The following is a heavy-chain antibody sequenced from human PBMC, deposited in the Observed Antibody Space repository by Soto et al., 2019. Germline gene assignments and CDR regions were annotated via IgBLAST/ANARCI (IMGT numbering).Heavy chain of an antibody. CDR1: GGSISSSSYY. CDR3: ARHYDLWRGYYRSYYYDGMDV. J-gene: IGHJ6*02. Sequence: PSETLSLTCTVSGGSISSSSYYWGWIRQPPGKGLEWIGSIYYSGSTYYNPSLKSRVTISVDTSKNQFSLKLSSVTAADTAVYYCARHYDLWRGYYRSYYYDGMDVWGQGTTVTVSS. V-gene: IGHV4-39*01. D-gene: IGHD3-3*01. CDR2: IYYSGST.